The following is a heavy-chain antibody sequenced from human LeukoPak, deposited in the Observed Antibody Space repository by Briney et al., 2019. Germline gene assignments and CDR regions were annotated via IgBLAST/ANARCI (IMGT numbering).Heavy chain of an antibody. CDR1: GGSISSSSYY. V-gene: IGHV4-39*01. Sequence: PSETLSLTCTVSGGSISSSSYYWGWIRQPPGKGLEWIGSIYYSGSTYYNPSLKSRVTISVDTSKNQFSLKLSSVTAADTAVYYCARPRPSIAAAGTEWFDPWGQGTLVTVSS. CDR3: ARPRPSIAAAGTEWFDP. D-gene: IGHD6-13*01. CDR2: IYYSGST. J-gene: IGHJ5*02.